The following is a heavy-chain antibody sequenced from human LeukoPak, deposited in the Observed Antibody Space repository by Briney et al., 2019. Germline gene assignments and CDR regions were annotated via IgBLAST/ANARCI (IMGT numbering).Heavy chain of an antibody. V-gene: IGHV3-66*01. CDR2: IYSGGST. Sequence: PGGSLRLSCAASGFTVSSNYMSWVRQAPGKGLEWVSVIYSGGSTYYADSVKGRFTISRDNSKNTLYLQMNSLRAEDTAVYYCARVDSGYSGYGDFDYWGQGTLVTVSS. J-gene: IGHJ4*02. D-gene: IGHD5-12*01. CDR1: GFTVSSNY. CDR3: ARVDSGYSGYGDFDY.